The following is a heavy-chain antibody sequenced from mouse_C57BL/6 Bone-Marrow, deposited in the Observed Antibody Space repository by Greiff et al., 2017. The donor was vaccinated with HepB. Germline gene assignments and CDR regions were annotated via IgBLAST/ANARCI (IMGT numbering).Heavy chain of an antibody. CDR2: INPGSGGT. V-gene: IGHV1-54*01. CDR3: ARGGDYDAMDY. J-gene: IGHJ4*01. Sequence: QVQLQQSGAELVRPGPSVKVSCKASGYAFTNYLIEWVKQSPGQGLEWIGVINPGSGGTNYNEKFKGKATLTADKSSSTAYMQLSSLTSEDSAVYFCARGGDYDAMDYWGQGTSVTVSS. CDR1: GYAFTNYL.